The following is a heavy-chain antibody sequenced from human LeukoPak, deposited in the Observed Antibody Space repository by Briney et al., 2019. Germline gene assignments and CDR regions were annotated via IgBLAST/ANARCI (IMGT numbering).Heavy chain of an antibody. CDR3: ARAPITIDYYYYMDV. J-gene: IGHJ6*03. Sequence: GGSLRLSCAASGFTFSSHSMNWVRQAPGKGLEWVSSISSRSSYIYYADSVKGRFTISRDNAKNSLYLQMNSLRAEDTAVYYCARAPITIDYYYYMDVWGKGTTVTVSS. CDR2: ISSRSSYI. V-gene: IGHV3-21*01. CDR1: GFTFSSHS. D-gene: IGHD3-3*01.